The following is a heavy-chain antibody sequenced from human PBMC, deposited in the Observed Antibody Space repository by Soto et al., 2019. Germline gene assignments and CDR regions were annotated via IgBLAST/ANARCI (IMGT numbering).Heavy chain of an antibody. CDR2: INHSGST. CDR3: ARGQGCGSTSCYPRGYFDY. J-gene: IGHJ4*02. Sequence: SETLSLTCAVYGGSFSGYYWSWIRQPPGKGLEWIGEINHSGSTNYNPSLKSRVTISVDTSKNQFSLKLGSVTAADTAVNYCARGQGCGSTSCYPRGYFDYWGQGTLVTVSS. CDR1: GGSFSGYY. V-gene: IGHV4-34*01. D-gene: IGHD2-2*01.